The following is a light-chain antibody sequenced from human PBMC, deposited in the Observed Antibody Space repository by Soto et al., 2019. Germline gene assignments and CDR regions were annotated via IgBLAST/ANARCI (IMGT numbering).Light chain of an antibody. CDR3: SSHTSSRADV. Sequence: QSVLTQPASVSGSPGQSITISCTGTSSDVGGYNYVSWYQQQSGKAPKLMIHEVSNRPSGVSNRFSGSKSGNTASLTISGLQAEDEADYYCSSHTSSRADVVGIGTKVTVL. V-gene: IGLV2-14*01. CDR1: SSDVGGYNY. J-gene: IGLJ1*01. CDR2: EVS.